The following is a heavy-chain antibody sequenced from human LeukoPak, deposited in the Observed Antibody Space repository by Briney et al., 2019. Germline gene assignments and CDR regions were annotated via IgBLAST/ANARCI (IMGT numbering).Heavy chain of an antibody. J-gene: IGHJ4*02. V-gene: IGHV3-30*19. D-gene: IGHD2-15*01. CDR2: ISYDGSNK. CDR1: GFTFRNYG. Sequence: PGGSLRLSCVASGFTFRNYGMHWVRQAPGKGLEWVAVISYDGSNKYYADSVKGRFTISRDNSKNTLYLQMNSLRTEDTAVYYCARGDPTHSDPDYWGQGTLVTVSS. CDR3: ARGDPTHSDPDY.